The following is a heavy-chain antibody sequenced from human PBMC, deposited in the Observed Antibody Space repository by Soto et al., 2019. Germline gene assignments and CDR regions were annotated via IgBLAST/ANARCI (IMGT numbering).Heavy chain of an antibody. D-gene: IGHD5-18*01. CDR2: IYYSGST. CDR3: ARLLRGYSYSLYYYYGMDV. CDR1: GGSISSSSYY. Sequence: SETLSLTCTVSGGSISSSSYYWGWIRQPPGKGLEWIGSIYYSGSTYYNPSLKSRVTISVDTSKNQFSLKLSSVTAADTAVYYCARLLRGYSYSLYYYYGMDVWGQGTTVTAP. J-gene: IGHJ6*02. V-gene: IGHV4-39*01.